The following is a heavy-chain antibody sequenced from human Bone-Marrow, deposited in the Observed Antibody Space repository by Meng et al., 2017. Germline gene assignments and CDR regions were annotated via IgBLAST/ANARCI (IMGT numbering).Heavy chain of an antibody. D-gene: IGHD5-12*01. V-gene: IGHV1-58*01. Sequence: SVKVSCKASGFTFTSSAVQWVRQARGQRLEWIGWIVVGSGNTNYAQKFQERVTITRDMSTSTAYTELSSLRSEDTAVYYCARLRGYSGYDHDYWGQGTLVTVSS. CDR2: IVVGSGNT. J-gene: IGHJ4*02. CDR3: ARLRGYSGYDHDY. CDR1: GFTFTSSA.